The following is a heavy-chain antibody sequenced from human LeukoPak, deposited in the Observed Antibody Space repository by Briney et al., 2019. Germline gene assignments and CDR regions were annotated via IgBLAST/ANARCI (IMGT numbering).Heavy chain of an antibody. D-gene: IGHD2-2*01. CDR3: ARGSVVVPAGQDYYYYYYMDV. CDR1: GYTLTELS. CDR2: FDPEDGET. Sequence: ASVKVSCKVSGYTLTELSMHWVRQAPGKGLEWMGGFDPEDGETIYAQKFQGRVTMTEDTSTDTAYMELSSLRSEDTAVYYCARGSVVVPAGQDYYYYYYMDVWGKGTTVTVSS. V-gene: IGHV1-24*01. J-gene: IGHJ6*03.